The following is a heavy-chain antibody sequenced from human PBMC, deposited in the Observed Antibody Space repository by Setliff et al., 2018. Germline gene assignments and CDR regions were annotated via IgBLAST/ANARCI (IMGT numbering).Heavy chain of an antibody. D-gene: IGHD3-16*02. V-gene: IGHV3-7*01. Sequence: GESLKISCAASGFTFTNYWMSWVRQAPGKGLEWVANIKQDGSEKYYLDSVKGRFTISRDNAKKSLYLQMNSLRAEDTAVYYCARLMITLGGVIVYFDNWGQGTLVTVSS. CDR3: ARLMITLGGVIVYFDN. J-gene: IGHJ4*02. CDR1: GFTFTNYW. CDR2: IKQDGSEK.